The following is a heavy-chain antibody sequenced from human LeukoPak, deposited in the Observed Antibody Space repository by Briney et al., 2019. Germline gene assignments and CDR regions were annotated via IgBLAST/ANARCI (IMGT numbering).Heavy chain of an antibody. J-gene: IGHJ6*03. V-gene: IGHV4-34*01. CDR3: ARLFHSYYYYYYMDV. CDR1: GGSFSGYY. CDR2: INHSGST. Sequence: TSETLSLTCAVYGGSFSGYYWSWIRQPPGKGLEWIGEINHSGSTNYNPSLKSRVTISVDTSKNQFSLKLSSVTAADTAVYYCARLFHSYYYYYYMDVWGKGTTVTVSS. D-gene: IGHD3-10*02.